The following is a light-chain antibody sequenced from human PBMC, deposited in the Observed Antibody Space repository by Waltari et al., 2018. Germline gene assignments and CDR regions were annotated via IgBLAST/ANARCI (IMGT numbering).Light chain of an antibody. J-gene: IGLJ1*01. CDR3: GSYSGTTTYV. Sequence: QSALAQPASVDGSPGQSVTISCTGTRSDVGGYTYCSWYQQHPGKVPKVIIYDVNVRPSGISSRFSGSKSGNTASLTISGLQAEDEADYYCGSYSGTTTYVFGTGTYVTVL. V-gene: IGLV2-14*03. CDR1: RSDVGGYTY. CDR2: DVN.